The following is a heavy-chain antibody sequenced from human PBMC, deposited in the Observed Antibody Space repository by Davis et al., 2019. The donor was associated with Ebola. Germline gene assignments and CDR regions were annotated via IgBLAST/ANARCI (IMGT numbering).Heavy chain of an antibody. V-gene: IGHV1-2*04. CDR3: ARDAYYYDSSGYYARYYFDY. J-gene: IGHJ4*02. D-gene: IGHD3-22*01. Sequence: GESLKISCKGSGYSFTSYWIGWVRQAPGQGLEWMGWINPNSGGTNYAQKFQGWVTMTRDTSISTAYMELSRLRSDDTAVYYCARDAYYYDSSGYYARYYFDYWGQGTLVTVSS. CDR1: GYSFTSYW. CDR2: INPNSGGT.